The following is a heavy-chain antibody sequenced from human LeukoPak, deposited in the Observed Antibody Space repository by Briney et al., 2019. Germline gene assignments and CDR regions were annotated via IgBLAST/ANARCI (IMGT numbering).Heavy chain of an antibody. CDR3: ARVIAAHQGRYYFDY. D-gene: IGHD6-6*01. CDR2: IYYSGST. J-gene: IGHJ4*02. CDR1: GGSISSSSDY. Sequence: PSETLSLTCTVSGGSISSSSDYWGWIRQPPGKGLEWIGSIYYSGSTYYNPSLKSRVTISVDTFKNQFSLKLSSVTAADTAVYYCARVIAAHQGRYYFDYWGQGTLVTVSS. V-gene: IGHV4-39*07.